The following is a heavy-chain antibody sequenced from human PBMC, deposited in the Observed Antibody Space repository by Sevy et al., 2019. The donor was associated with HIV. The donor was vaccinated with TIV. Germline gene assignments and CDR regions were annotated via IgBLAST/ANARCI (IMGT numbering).Heavy chain of an antibody. V-gene: IGHV3-30*04. CDR1: RFTFNNFA. CDR3: ARGRVTSHYFDY. D-gene: IGHD2-21*02. Sequence: GGSLRLSCAASRFTFNNFAIHWVRQAPGKGLEWVAVISYDGNNKYYADSVKGRFTISGDNSKNTLYLQMNSLRGEDTAVYYGARGRVTSHYFDYWGQGTLVTVSS. J-gene: IGHJ4*02. CDR2: ISYDGNNK.